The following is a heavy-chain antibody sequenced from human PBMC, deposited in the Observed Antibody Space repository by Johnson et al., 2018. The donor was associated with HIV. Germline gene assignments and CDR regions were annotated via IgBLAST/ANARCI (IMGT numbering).Heavy chain of an antibody. D-gene: IGHD2/OR15-2a*01. Sequence: VQLVESGGGVVQPGRSLRLSCAASGFTFSSYGMHWVRQAPGKGLEWVAVISFDGTKRYYADSVKGRFTISRDNSKNTLYLQMNSLRLGDTAVYYCAAPEYWGQGTMVTVSS. CDR2: ISFDGTKR. V-gene: IGHV3-30*03. J-gene: IGHJ3*01. CDR1: GFTFSSYG. CDR3: AAPEY.